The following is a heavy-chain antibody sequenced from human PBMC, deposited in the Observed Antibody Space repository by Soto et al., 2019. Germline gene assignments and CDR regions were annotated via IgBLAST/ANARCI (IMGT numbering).Heavy chain of an antibody. D-gene: IGHD1-26*01. Sequence: SETLSLTCTVSGGSISSYYWSWIRQPPGKGLEWIGYIYYSGSTNYNPSLKSRVTISVDTSKNQFSLKLSSVTAADTAVYYCARVREWELLYGAPPRYYSDYWGQGTLVTVSS. CDR2: IYYSGST. CDR1: GGSISSYY. V-gene: IGHV4-59*01. CDR3: ARVREWELLYGAPPRYYSDY. J-gene: IGHJ4*02.